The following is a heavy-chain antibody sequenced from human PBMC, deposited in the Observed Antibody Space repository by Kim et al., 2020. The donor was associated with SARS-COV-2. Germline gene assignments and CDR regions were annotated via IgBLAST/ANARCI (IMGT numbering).Heavy chain of an antibody. Sequence: SETLSLTCAVYGGSFSGYYWSWIRQPPGKGLEWIGEINHSGSTNYNPSLKSRVTISVDTSKNQFSLKLSSVTAADTAVYYCARAHYYYVWGSYRLDYWGQGTLVTVSS. CDR1: GGSFSGYY. J-gene: IGHJ4*02. CDR3: ARAHYYYVWGSYRLDY. CDR2: INHSGST. V-gene: IGHV4-34*01. D-gene: IGHD3-16*02.